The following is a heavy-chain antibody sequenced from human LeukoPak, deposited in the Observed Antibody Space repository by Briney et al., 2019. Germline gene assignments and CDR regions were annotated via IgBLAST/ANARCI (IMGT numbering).Heavy chain of an antibody. Sequence: ASVKVSCKASGYTFTSYGISWVRQAPGRGLEWMGWISAYNGNTNYAQKLQGRVTMTTDTSTSTAYMELRSLRSDDTAVYYCARDQALGYPDLLRINMGFFWFDPWGQGTLVTVSS. CDR2: ISAYNGNT. CDR3: ARDQALGYPDLLRINMGFFWFDP. V-gene: IGHV1-18*01. J-gene: IGHJ5*02. CDR1: GYTFTSYG. D-gene: IGHD2-15*01.